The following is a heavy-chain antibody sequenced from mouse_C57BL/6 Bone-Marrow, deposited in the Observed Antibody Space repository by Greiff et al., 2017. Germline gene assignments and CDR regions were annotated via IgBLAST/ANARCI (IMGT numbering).Heavy chain of an antibody. V-gene: IGHV14-4*01. J-gene: IGHJ1*03. CDR1: GFNIKDDY. Sequence: VQLKQSGAELVRPGASVKLSCTASGFNIKDDYMHWVKQRPEQGLEWIGWFDPENGDTEYASKFQGKATITADTSSNTASLQLSSLTSEDTAVYYCTTGRFITTVVATNFDVWGTGTTVTVSS. CDR2: FDPENGDT. CDR3: TTGRFITTVVATNFDV. D-gene: IGHD1-1*01.